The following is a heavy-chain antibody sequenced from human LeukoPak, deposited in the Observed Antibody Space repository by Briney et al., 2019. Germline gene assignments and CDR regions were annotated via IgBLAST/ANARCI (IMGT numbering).Heavy chain of an antibody. V-gene: IGHV3-7*01. D-gene: IGHD1-26*01. Sequence: GGSLRLSCAASGFTFSSYWMSWVRQAPGKGLEWVANIKQDGSEKYYVDSVKGRFTISRDNAKNSLYLQMNSLRAEDTAVYYCARDWVVGATFDAFDIWGQGTMVTVSS. J-gene: IGHJ3*02. CDR1: GFTFSSYW. CDR3: ARDWVVGATFDAFDI. CDR2: IKQDGSEK.